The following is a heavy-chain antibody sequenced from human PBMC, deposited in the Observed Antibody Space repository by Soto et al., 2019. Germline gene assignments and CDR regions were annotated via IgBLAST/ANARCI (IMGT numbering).Heavy chain of an antibody. CDR3: AKAWLALDHYFDY. Sequence: GGSLRLSCAASGFTFSSYAMSWVRQAPGKGLERVSAISGSGGSTYYADSVKGRFTISRDNSKNTLYLQMNSLRAEDTAVYYCAKAWLALDHYFDYSGQGTLVTVSS. CDR1: GFTFSSYA. J-gene: IGHJ4*02. CDR2: ISGSGGST. V-gene: IGHV3-23*01. D-gene: IGHD6-19*01.